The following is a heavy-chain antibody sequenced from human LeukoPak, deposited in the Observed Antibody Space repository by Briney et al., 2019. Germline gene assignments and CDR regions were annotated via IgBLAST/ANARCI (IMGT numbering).Heavy chain of an antibody. CDR2: IYYSGST. Sequence: SETLSLTCTVSGGSISSSSYYWGWIRQPPGKGLEWIGSIYYSGSTYYNPSLKSRVTISVDTSKNQFSLKLSSVTAADTAVYYCAGEKQSGSDAFDIWGQGTMVTVSS. D-gene: IGHD1-26*01. CDR3: AGEKQSGSDAFDI. J-gene: IGHJ3*02. CDR1: GGSISSSSYY. V-gene: IGHV4-39*02.